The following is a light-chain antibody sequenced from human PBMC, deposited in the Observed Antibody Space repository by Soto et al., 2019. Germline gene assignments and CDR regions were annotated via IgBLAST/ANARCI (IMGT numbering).Light chain of an antibody. CDR1: QSVSSN. V-gene: IGKV3-15*01. Sequence: EIVMTQSPATLSVSPGERATLSCRPSQSVSSNLAWYRQKPGQVPRLLIYGASTRATGIPARFSGSGSGTEFTLTISSLQSEDFAVYYCQQYNNWPPPITFGQGTRLEIK. J-gene: IGKJ5*01. CDR2: GAS. CDR3: QQYNNWPPPIT.